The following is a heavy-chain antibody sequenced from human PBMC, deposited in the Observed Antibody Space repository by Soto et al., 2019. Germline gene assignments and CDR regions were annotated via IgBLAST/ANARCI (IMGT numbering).Heavy chain of an antibody. Sequence: GESLKISCKGSGYSFTSYWIGWVRQMPGKGLEWMGIIYPGDSDTRYSPSFQGQVTISADKSISTAYLQWSSLKASDTAMYYCARSAPGYSGYDYYYYYMDVWGKGTTVTVSS. CDR3: ARSAPGYSGYDYYYYYMDV. J-gene: IGHJ6*03. CDR2: IYPGDSDT. D-gene: IGHD5-12*01. CDR1: GYSFTSYW. V-gene: IGHV5-51*01.